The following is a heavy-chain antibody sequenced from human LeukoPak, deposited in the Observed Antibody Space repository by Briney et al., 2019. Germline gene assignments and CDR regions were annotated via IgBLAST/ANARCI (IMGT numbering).Heavy chain of an antibody. CDR2: ISGSGGST. J-gene: IGHJ5*02. D-gene: IGHD6-13*01. Sequence: AGGSLRLSCAASGFTFSRYAMSWVRQAPGKGLEWVSAISGSGGSTYYADSVKGRFTISRDNSKNTLYLQMNSLRAEDTAVYYCAKDGYSSCCYYWFDPWGQGTLVTVSS. CDR1: GFTFSRYA. V-gene: IGHV3-23*01. CDR3: AKDGYSSCCYYWFDP.